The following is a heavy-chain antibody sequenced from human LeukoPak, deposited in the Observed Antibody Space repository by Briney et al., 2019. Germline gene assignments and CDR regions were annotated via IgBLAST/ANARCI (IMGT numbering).Heavy chain of an antibody. CDR1: GYTFTSYY. J-gene: IGHJ4*02. CDR2: INPSGGST. V-gene: IGHV1-46*01. D-gene: IGHD6-19*01. Sequence: ASVKVSCKASGYTFTSYYMHWVRQAPGQGLEWMGIINPSGGSTSYAQKFQGRVTMTRDTSTSTVYMELSSLRSEDTAVYYCARDAIAVAGTVQNLFDYWGQGTLVTVSS. CDR3: ARDAIAVAGTVQNLFDY.